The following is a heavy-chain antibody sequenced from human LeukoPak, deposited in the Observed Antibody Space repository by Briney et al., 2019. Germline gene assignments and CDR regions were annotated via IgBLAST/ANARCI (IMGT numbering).Heavy chain of an antibody. J-gene: IGHJ4*02. CDR1: GFTFKTYA. Sequence: PGGSLRLSCAASGFTFKTYALSWIRQAPGKGLEWVSVINGGGGVAYYADSVKGRFTISRDNSKNTLYLQMNSLRAEDTALYFCAKAERFSGTKTPDYWGQGTLVTVAS. V-gene: IGHV3-23*01. CDR3: AKAERFSGTKTPDY. D-gene: IGHD1-26*01. CDR2: INGGGGVA.